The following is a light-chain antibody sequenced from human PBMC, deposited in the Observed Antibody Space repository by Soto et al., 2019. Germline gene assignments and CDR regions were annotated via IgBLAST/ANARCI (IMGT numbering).Light chain of an antibody. CDR3: MQALQAGGFT. J-gene: IGKJ3*01. Sequence: DIVMPQSPLSLPVTPGEPASISCRSSQSLLRINGYNYLDWYLQKPGQSPQLLIYLASNRASAVPDRFSGSGSGTDFTLKNSRVEAEYVGVYSGMQALQAGGFTIGPGPKVDIK. V-gene: IGKV2-28*01. CDR2: LAS. CDR1: QSLLRINGYNY.